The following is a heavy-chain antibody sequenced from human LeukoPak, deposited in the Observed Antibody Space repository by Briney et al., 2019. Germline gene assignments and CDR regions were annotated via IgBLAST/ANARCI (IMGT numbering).Heavy chain of an antibody. J-gene: IGHJ4*02. CDR3: AREVYDSSGPSFDY. Sequence: GGSLRLSCAASGFTVSSNYMSWVRQAPGKGLEWVSVIYSGGSTYYADSVKGRFTISRDNSKNTLYLQMNSLRAEDTAVYYCAREVYDSSGPSFDYWGQGTLVTVSS. V-gene: IGHV3-66*01. D-gene: IGHD3-22*01. CDR2: IYSGGST. CDR1: GFTVSSNY.